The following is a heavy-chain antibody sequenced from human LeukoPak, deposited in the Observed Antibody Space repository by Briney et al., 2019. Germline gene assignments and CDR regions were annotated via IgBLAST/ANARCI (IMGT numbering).Heavy chain of an antibody. CDR3: AKGGAVVPY. J-gene: IGHJ4*02. V-gene: IGHV3-30*04. Sequence: GGSLRLSCAASGFTFSSYAMHWVRQAPGKGLEWVAVISYDGSNKYYADSVKGRFTISRDNSKNTLYLQMNSLRAEDTAVYYCAKGGAVVPYWGQGTLVTVSS. CDR1: GFTFSSYA. CDR2: ISYDGSNK. D-gene: IGHD6-19*01.